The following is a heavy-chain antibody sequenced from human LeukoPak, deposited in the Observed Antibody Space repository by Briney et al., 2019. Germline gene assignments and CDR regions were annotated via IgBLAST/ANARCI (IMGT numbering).Heavy chain of an antibody. D-gene: IGHD1-1*01. CDR2: INPNSGGT. V-gene: IGHV1-2*02. CDR3: ASGINLIQLERRYYYYYMDV. Sequence: ASVKVSCKASGYTFTGYYMHWVRQAPGQGLEWMGWINPNSGGTNYAQKFQGRVTMTRDTSISTAYMELSRLRSDDTAVYYCASGINLIQLERRYYYYYMDVWGKGTTVTVSS. CDR1: GYTFTGYY. J-gene: IGHJ6*03.